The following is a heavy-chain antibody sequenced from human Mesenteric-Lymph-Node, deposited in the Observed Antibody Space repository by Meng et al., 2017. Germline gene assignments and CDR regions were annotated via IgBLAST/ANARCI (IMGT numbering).Heavy chain of an antibody. Sequence: QFQVVQSGAEVKKPGASVRVSCKASGYTFTHHGISWIRQAPGQGLEWMGWISCYNGDTNYAQKLQGRVTMTTDTSTNTAYMDLRSLRSDDTAVYYCARDPSNTSGRYAYFDYWGQGTLVTVSS. CDR1: GYTFTHHG. J-gene: IGHJ4*02. V-gene: IGHV1-18*01. D-gene: IGHD6-19*01. CDR2: ISCYNGDT. CDR3: ARDPSNTSGRYAYFDY.